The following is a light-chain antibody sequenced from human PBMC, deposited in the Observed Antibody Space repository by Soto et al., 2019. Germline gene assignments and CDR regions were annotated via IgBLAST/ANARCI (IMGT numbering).Light chain of an antibody. CDR1: QSISSY. Sequence: DLQLTQSPSFLSASVGDRVTITCRASQSISSYLAWYQQKPGKAPKLLIYAASTLQSGVPSRFSGSGSGKEFTLTISSLQPEDFATYYCQQLRTFGPGTKVDIK. CDR3: QQLRT. J-gene: IGKJ3*01. V-gene: IGKV1-9*01. CDR2: AAS.